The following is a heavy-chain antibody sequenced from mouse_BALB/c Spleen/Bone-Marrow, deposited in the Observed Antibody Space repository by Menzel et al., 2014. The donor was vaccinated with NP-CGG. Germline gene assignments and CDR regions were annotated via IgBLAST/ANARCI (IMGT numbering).Heavy chain of an antibody. CDR3: ARDRTYYYGMDY. Sequence: EVMLVESGGGLVQPGGSLKLSCAASGFPFSSYGMSWVRQTPDKRLELVATINSNGGSTYYPDSVKGRFTISRDNTKNTLYLQMSSLKSEDSAMFYCARDRTYYYGMDYWGQGTSVTVSS. CDR1: GFPFSSYG. V-gene: IGHV5-6-3*01. CDR2: INSNGGST. J-gene: IGHJ4*01.